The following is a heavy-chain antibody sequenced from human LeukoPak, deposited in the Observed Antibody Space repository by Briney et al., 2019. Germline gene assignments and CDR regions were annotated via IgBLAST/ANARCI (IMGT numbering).Heavy chain of an antibody. J-gene: IGHJ4*02. CDR1: GRSFSGYY. CDR2: ISHSGSA. Sequence: SETLSLTCAVYGRSFSGYYWSWIRQPPGKGLEWIGEISHSGSANDNPSLTSRVTISVDTSKSQFSLKLNSVTSADTALYYCTRRVGTNPYYYDSSGYFDYWGQGTLVILSS. D-gene: IGHD3-22*01. V-gene: IGHV4-34*01. CDR3: TRRVGTNPYYYDSSGYFDY.